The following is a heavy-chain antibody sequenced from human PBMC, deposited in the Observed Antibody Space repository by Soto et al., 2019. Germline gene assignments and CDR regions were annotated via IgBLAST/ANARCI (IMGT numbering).Heavy chain of an antibody. CDR3: AGEIRPVDDGTSSGLDY. D-gene: IGHD6-19*01. V-gene: IGHV1-69*12. Sequence: QVQLVQSGAEVKKPGSSVKVSCKASGGTFSSYAISWVRQAPGQGLEWMGGIIPIFGTANYAQKFQGRVTITADESTSTASMELSSLRYEDTAVYYCAGEIRPVDDGTSSGLDYWGQGTLVTVSS. CDR2: IIPIFGTA. J-gene: IGHJ4*02. CDR1: GGTFSSYA.